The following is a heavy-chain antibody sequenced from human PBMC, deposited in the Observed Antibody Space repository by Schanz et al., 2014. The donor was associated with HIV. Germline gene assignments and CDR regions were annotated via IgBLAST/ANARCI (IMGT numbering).Heavy chain of an antibody. CDR2: IKEDGSEK. CDR1: GFTFSRYW. D-gene: IGHD3-16*01. CDR3: ARDGGEV. J-gene: IGHJ6*02. V-gene: IGHV3-7*01. Sequence: EVQLVESGGGLVQPGGSLRLSCAASGFTFSRYWMTWVRQAPGKGLEWVANIKEDGSEKYHADSVKGRFTISRDNAKNSLFLQMESLRAEDTAVYYCARDGGEVWGQRTTVTVSS.